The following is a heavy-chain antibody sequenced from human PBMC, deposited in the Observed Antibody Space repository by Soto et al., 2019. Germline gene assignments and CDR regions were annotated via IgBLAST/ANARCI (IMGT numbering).Heavy chain of an antibody. CDR1: GFTFSSYG. V-gene: IGHV3-33*01. CDR2: IWYDGSNK. Sequence: PGGSLRLSCAASGFTFSSYGMHWVRQAPGKGLEWVAVIWYDGSNKYYADSVKGRFTISRDNSKNTLYLQMNSLRAEDTAVYYCARGLRWGLFDYWGPGTLVTVSS. D-gene: IGHD4-17*01. J-gene: IGHJ4*02. CDR3: ARGLRWGLFDY.